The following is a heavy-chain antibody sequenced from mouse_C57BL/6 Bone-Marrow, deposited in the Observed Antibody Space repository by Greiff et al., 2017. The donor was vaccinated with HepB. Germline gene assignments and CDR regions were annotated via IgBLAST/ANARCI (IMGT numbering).Heavy chain of an antibody. Sequence: EVKLVESGPGLVKPSQSLSLTCSVTGYSITSGYYWNWIRQFPGNKLEWMGYISYDGSNNYNPSLKNRISITRDTSKNQFFLKLNSVTTEDTATYYCARNGYWVWGTGTTVTVSS. J-gene: IGHJ1*03. CDR2: ISYDGSN. D-gene: IGHD2-3*01. V-gene: IGHV3-6*01. CDR1: GYSITSGYY. CDR3: ARNGYWV.